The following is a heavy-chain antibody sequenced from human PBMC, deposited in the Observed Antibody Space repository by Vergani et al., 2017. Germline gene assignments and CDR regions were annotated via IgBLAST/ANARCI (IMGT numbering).Heavy chain of an antibody. V-gene: IGHV3-33*01. CDR3: ARDRAAAKDYCMDV. Sequence: VQLVESGGGVVKPGRSLRLSCAASGFTFSSYGMHWVRQAPGKGLEWVAVIWYDGSNKYYADSVKGRFTISRYNSKNTLYLQMNSLRAEDTAVYYCARDRAAAKDYCMDVWGQGTTVTVSS. CDR1: GFTFSSYG. CDR2: IWYDGSNK. J-gene: IGHJ6*02. D-gene: IGHD6-13*01.